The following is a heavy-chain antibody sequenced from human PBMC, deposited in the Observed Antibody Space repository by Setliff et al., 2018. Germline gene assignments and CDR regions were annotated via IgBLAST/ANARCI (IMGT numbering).Heavy chain of an antibody. CDR3: ARGIVTVVVPAAIPYWGYYGMDV. Sequence: GASVKASCKASGYTFTGYYMHWVRQARGQGLEWMGWINANSGGTNYAQKFQGRVTMTRDTSISTAYMELSRLRSDDTAVYYCARGIVTVVVPAAIPYWGYYGMDVWGQGTTVTVSS. CDR2: INANSGGT. CDR1: GYTFTGYY. V-gene: IGHV1-2*02. D-gene: IGHD2-2*01. J-gene: IGHJ6*02.